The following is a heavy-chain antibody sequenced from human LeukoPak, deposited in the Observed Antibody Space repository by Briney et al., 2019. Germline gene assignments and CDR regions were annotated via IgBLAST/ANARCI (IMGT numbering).Heavy chain of an antibody. CDR1: GSTFTTYY. V-gene: IGHV1-46*01. CDR2: INPSGGST. CDR3: ARRGYYDSSGYYNWFDP. J-gene: IGHJ5*02. D-gene: IGHD3-22*01. Sequence: ASVKVSCKASGSTFTTYYMHWVRQALGQGLEWMGMINPSGGSTSYAQKFQGRVTMTSDTSTSTVYMELSSLRSEDTAVYYCARRGYYDSSGYYNWFDPWGQGTLVTVSS.